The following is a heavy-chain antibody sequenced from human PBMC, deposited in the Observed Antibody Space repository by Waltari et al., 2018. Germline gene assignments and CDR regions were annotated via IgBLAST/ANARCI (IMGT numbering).Heavy chain of an antibody. CDR2: IGPDGSDK. CDR3: VGWNDPINS. J-gene: IGHJ4*02. CDR1: AFPISRFW. V-gene: IGHV3-7*01. D-gene: IGHD1-1*01. Sequence: EAQLVRSGGGLVQPGGSLTLPCAASAFPISRFWMTWIRQDPGQGLQWVAHIGPDGSDKYYVDSVKGRFTISRDNAENSLLLQMSSLRVEDTALYYCVGWNDPINSWGQGTLVAVSS.